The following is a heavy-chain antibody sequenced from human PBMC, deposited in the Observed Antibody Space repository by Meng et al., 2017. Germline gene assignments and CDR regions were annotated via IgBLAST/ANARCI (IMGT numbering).Heavy chain of an antibody. CDR3: ATGAAAADH. J-gene: IGHJ4*02. Sequence: EVQVVEAGGGLVKPGGSLSLSCGASGIRFTDAWMSWVRQATGKVLEWVGRIERKSDGGTIYYAAPVKGRFTISRDDSKNTLYLQMDSLINEDTAVYFCATGAAAADHWGQGTLVTVSS. D-gene: IGHD6-13*01. CDR1: GIRFTDAW. CDR2: IERKSDGGTI. V-gene: IGHV3-15*04.